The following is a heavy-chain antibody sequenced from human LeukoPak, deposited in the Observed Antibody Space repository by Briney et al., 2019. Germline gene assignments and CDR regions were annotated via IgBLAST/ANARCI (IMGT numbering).Heavy chain of an antibody. CDR2: ISGGAGST. V-gene: IGHV3-23*01. CDR3: AKDKYNFWSGSNYYYMDV. D-gene: IGHD3-3*01. CDR1: GFTFDDYA. Sequence: GGSLRLSCAASGFTFDDYAMHWVRQAPGKGLEWVSVISGGAGSTYYADSVKGRFTISRDNSKNTLYLQMNSLRAEDTAVYYCAKDKYNFWSGSNYYYMDVWGKGTTVTVSS. J-gene: IGHJ6*03.